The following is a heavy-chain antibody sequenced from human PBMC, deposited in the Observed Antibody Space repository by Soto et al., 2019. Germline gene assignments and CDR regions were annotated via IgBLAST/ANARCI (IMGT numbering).Heavy chain of an antibody. D-gene: IGHD3-22*01. V-gene: IGHV3-9*01. CDR1: GFTFDDYA. J-gene: IGHJ6*03. CDR3: AKAPFGYYADYYMDV. CDR2: ISWNSGSI. Sequence: EVQLVESGGGLVQPGRSLRLSCAASGFTFDDYAMHWVRQAPGKGLEWVSGISWNSGSIGYADSVKGRFTISRDNAKNSLYLQMNSLRAEDTALYYCAKAPFGYYADYYMDVCGKGTTVTVSS.